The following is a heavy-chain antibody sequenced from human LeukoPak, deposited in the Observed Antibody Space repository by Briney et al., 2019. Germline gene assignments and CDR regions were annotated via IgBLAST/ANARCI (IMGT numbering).Heavy chain of an antibody. CDR3: AREFRYGGNNFDY. D-gene: IGHD4-23*01. CDR2: MNPNSGNT. J-gene: IGHJ4*02. Sequence: GASVKVSCKASGYTFTSYDINWVRQATGQGLEWMGWMNPNSGNTGYAQKFQGRVTMTRNTSISTAYMELRSLRSDDTAVYYCAREFRYGGNNFDYWGQGTLVTVSS. CDR1: GYTFTSYD. V-gene: IGHV1-8*01.